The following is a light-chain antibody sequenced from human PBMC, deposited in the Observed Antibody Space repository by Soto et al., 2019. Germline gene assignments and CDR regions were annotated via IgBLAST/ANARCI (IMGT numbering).Light chain of an antibody. CDR1: SSDVGGYNY. Sequence: QSALTQPASVPGSPGQSITISCTGTSSDVGGYNYVSWYQQHPGKAPKLMIYDVSNRPSGVSNRFSGSKSGNTASLTISGLQADDEADYYCSSYTSSSTVVFGGGTKLTVL. V-gene: IGLV2-14*01. J-gene: IGLJ2*01. CDR2: DVS. CDR3: SSYTSSSTVV.